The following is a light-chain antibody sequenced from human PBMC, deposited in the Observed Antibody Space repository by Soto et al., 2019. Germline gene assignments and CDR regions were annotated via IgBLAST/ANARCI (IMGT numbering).Light chain of an antibody. Sequence: IVLTQSPDTLSLSPGERATLSCRASQSVSSSYLAWYQQKPGQAPRLLISGAYSRATGITDRFSGSGSGTDFTLTISRLEPEDFAVYYCQQYGISPITFGQGTRLEIK. CDR2: GAY. V-gene: IGKV3-20*01. CDR3: QQYGISPIT. CDR1: QSVSSSY. J-gene: IGKJ5*01.